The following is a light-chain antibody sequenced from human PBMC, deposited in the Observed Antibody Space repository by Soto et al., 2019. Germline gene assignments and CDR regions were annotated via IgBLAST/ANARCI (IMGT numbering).Light chain of an antibody. CDR1: SSDVGAYIY. Sequence: QSVLTQPASVSGSPGHSITISCGGTSSDVGAYIYVSWYQQFPGKAPKLILYEVNNRPSGVSNRFSGSKSDTTASLTISGLQPEEEADYYCSAYSDIATKVFGTGTKVTAL. J-gene: IGLJ1*01. V-gene: IGLV2-14*03. CDR3: SAYSDIATKV. CDR2: EVN.